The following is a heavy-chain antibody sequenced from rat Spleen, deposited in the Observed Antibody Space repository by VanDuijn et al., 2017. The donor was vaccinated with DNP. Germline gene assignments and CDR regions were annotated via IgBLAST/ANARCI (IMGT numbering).Heavy chain of an antibody. J-gene: IGHJ2*01. D-gene: IGHD4-3*01. CDR1: GFTFSDYY. Sequence: EVLLVESGGGLVQPGRSLKLSCAASGFTFSDYYMAWVRQAPTKGLEWVAYIRYDGGSTYYGDSVKGRFTISRDNAKSTLYLQMNSLRFEDTATYYCASWGIRAYYFDSWGQGVMVTVSS. V-gene: IGHV5-22*01. CDR2: IRYDGGST. CDR3: ASWGIRAYYFDS.